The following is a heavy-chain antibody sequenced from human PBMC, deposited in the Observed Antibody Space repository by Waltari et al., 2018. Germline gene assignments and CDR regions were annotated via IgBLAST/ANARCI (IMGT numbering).Heavy chain of an antibody. J-gene: IGHJ4*02. D-gene: IGHD2-15*01. CDR3: ARGILGVVNPPNDY. CDR2: INHRGST. Sequence: QVQLQQWGAGLLKPSETLSLTCAVYGGSFSGYYWSWIRQPPGKGLEWIGEINHRGSTNYNPSLKSRVTISVDTSKNQFSLKLSSVTAADTAVYYCARGILGVVNPPNDYWGQGTLVTVSS. CDR1: GGSFSGYY. V-gene: IGHV4-34*01.